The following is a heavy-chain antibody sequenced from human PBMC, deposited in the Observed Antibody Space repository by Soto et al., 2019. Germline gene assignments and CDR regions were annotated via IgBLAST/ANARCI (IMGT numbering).Heavy chain of an antibody. V-gene: IGHV2-26*01. CDR2: IFSNDEK. Sequence: QVTLKESGPVLVKPTETLTLTCTVSGFSLSNARMGVSWIRQPPGKALEWLAHIFSNDEKSYSTSLKSRLTISKDTSKSQVVLTMTNMDPVDTATYYCARTGGQYGFWSGSFYYMDVWGKGTTVTVSS. CDR3: ARTGGQYGFWSGSFYYMDV. D-gene: IGHD3-3*01. CDR1: GFSLSNARMG. J-gene: IGHJ6*03.